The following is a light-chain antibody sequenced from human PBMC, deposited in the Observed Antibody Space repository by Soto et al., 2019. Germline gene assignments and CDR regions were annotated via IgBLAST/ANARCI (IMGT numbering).Light chain of an antibody. Sequence: QSALTQPASVSGSPGQSITISCTGTSSDVGGYNYVSWYQQHPGKAPKLIIYEVSNRPSGVSNRFSGSKSGNTASLTISGLPAEDEAVSYCSSYTTSSTWVFGGGTQLTVL. V-gene: IGLV2-14*01. J-gene: IGLJ3*02. CDR2: EVS. CDR1: SSDVGGYNY. CDR3: SSYTTSSTWV.